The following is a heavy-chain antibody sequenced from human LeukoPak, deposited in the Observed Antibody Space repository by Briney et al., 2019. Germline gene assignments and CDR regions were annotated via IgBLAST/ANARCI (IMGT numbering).Heavy chain of an antibody. D-gene: IGHD1-26*01. CDR1: GGSISSSHW. CDR3: AREFVQGSSLPYFDC. Sequence: SGTLSLTCPVSGGSISSSHWWGWVRQPPGKGLEWVGEIHHSGSTNSNPSLKSRVTISVDKSKNQFSLRLNSVTAADTAVYYCAREFVQGSSLPYFDCWGQGTLVTVSS. J-gene: IGHJ4*02. V-gene: IGHV4-4*02. CDR2: IHHSGST.